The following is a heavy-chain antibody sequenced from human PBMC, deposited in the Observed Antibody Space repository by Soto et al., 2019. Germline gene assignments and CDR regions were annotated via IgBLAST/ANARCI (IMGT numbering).Heavy chain of an antibody. V-gene: IGHV4-31*03. J-gene: IGHJ4*02. Sequence: QVQLQESGPGLVKPSQTLSLTCTVSGGSISSGAYYWSWIRQHPGKGLEWIGYIYYSGSTYYNPSLKSRVTISVDTSKNQFSLKLSSVTAADTAVYYCARDGVRSTYYFDYWGQGTLVTVSS. CDR1: GGSISSGAYY. CDR2: IYYSGST. CDR3: ARDGVRSTYYFDY. D-gene: IGHD2-8*01.